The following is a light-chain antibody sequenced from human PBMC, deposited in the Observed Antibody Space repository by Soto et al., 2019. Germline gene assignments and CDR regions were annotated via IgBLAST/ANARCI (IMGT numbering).Light chain of an antibody. CDR2: WAS. CDR3: QQYYTNSWS. J-gene: IGKJ1*01. Sequence: DIVMTQSPDSLAVSLGERATINCKSSQSVLYSPNNKNYLAWYQHKPGQPPKXXXYWASIRESGVPDRFSGSVSGTDGTITISSLQSEDVAVYYCQQYYTNSWSFGQGTKVDIK. V-gene: IGKV4-1*01. CDR1: QSVLYSPNNKNY.